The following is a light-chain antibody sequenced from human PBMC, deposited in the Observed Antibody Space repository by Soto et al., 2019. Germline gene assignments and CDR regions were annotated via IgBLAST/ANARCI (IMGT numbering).Light chain of an antibody. CDR2: GAS. J-gene: IGKJ1*01. Sequence: EIVMTQSPATLSVSPGERATLSCRASQSVSSNLAWYQQKPGQAPRLLIYGASTRATGIPARFSGSGSGTEFTLTISSLLSEDFAVYYCQQSNNWPRTFGQGTMVEIK. CDR1: QSVSSN. V-gene: IGKV3-15*01. CDR3: QQSNNWPRT.